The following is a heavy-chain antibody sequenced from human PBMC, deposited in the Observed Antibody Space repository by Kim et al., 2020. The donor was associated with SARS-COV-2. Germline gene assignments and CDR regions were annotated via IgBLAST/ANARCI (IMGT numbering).Heavy chain of an antibody. CDR3: AKLRTADYDILTGYYPYYYGMDV. V-gene: IGHV3-30*18. CDR2: ISYDGSNK. CDR1: GFTFSSYG. J-gene: IGHJ6*02. D-gene: IGHD3-9*01. Sequence: GGSLRLSCAASGFTFSSYGMHWVRQAPGKGLEWVAVISYDGSNKYYADSVKGRFTISRDNSKNTLYLQMNSLRAEDTAVYYCAKLRTADYDILTGYYPYYYGMDVWGQGTTVTVSS.